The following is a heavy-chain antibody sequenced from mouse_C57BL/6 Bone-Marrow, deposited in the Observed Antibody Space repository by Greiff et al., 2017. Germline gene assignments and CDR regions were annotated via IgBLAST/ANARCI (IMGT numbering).Heavy chain of an antibody. D-gene: IGHD2-2*01. CDR2: IYPRSGNT. V-gene: IGHV1-81*01. CDR1: GYTFTSYG. Sequence: QVHVKQSGAELARPGASVKLSCKASGYTFTSYGISWVKQRTGQGLEWIGEIYPRSGNTYYNETFKGKATLTADKSSSTAYMELRSLTSEDSAVYFCARSRWLPYAYWGQGTLVTVSA. CDR3: ARSRWLPYAY. J-gene: IGHJ3*01.